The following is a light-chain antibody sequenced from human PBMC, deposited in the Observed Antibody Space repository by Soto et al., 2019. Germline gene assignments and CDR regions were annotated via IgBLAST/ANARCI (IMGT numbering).Light chain of an antibody. CDR3: QQYHSWPA. Sequence: EIGMTQSPATLSVSLGERVTLSCRASQSVFSSLAWYQQKPGQAPRLIICGAATRPIGIPARFSGSGSGTEFTLTISGLQSEDFAFYYWQQYHSWPAFGRGTRVEIK. CDR1: QSVFSS. V-gene: IGKV3-15*01. CDR2: GAA. J-gene: IGKJ4*02.